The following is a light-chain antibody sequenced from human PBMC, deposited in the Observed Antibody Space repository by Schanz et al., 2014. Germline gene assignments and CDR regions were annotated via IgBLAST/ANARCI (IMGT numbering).Light chain of an antibody. CDR3: SSYTTSRAWV. CDR1: SSDVGGYNY. V-gene: IGLV2-11*01. Sequence: QSALTQPRSVSGSPGQSVTISCTGTSSDVGGYNYVSWYQHHPGKAPKLMIYDVSKRPSGVPDRFSGSKSGNTASLTISGLQADDEADYYCSSYTTSRAWVFGGGTKLTVL. CDR2: DVS. J-gene: IGLJ3*02.